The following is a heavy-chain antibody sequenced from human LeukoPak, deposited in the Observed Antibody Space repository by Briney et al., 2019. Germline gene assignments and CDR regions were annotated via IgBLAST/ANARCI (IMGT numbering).Heavy chain of an antibody. J-gene: IGHJ4*02. CDR1: GGSISSSSYY. CDR3: ARRFAYTYGRSFEY. CDR2: IYYSGNT. V-gene: IGHV4-39*01. D-gene: IGHD5-18*01. Sequence: SETLSLTCTVSGGSISSSSYYWGWIRQPPGKGLEWIGNIYYSGNTYYSPSLKSRVTISVDTSKNQFSLKLSSVTAADTAVYYCARRFAYTYGRSFEYWGQGTLVTVSS.